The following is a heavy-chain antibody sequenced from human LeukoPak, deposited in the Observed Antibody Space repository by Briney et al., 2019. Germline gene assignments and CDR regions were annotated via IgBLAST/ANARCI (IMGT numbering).Heavy chain of an antibody. Sequence: GASVKVSSKASGYTFTSYGISWVRQAPGQGLEWMGWISAYNGDTNFAQKFQGRVTMTTDTSTRTAYLELRSLRSDDTAVYYCARDRGTVTQLGYWGQGTLVTVSS. CDR1: GYTFTSYG. J-gene: IGHJ4*02. CDR2: ISAYNGDT. D-gene: IGHD1/OR15-1a*01. V-gene: IGHV1-18*01. CDR3: ARDRGTVTQLGY.